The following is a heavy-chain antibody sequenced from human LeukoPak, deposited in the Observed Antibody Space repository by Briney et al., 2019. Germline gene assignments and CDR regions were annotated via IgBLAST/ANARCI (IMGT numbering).Heavy chain of an antibody. CDR2: INPNSGGT. J-gene: IGHJ5*02. V-gene: IGHV1-2*02. Sequence: ASVKVSCKASGYTFTGYYMHWVRQAPGQGLEWMGWINPNSGGTNYAQKFQGRVTMTRDTSISSAYMELSRLRSDDTAVYYCAGTPWFWSGYHNWFDPWGQGTLVTVSS. CDR1: GYTFTGYY. D-gene: IGHD3-3*01. CDR3: AGTPWFWSGYHNWFDP.